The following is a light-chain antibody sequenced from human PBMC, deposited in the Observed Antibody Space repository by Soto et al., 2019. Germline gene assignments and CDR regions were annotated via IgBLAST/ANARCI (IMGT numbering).Light chain of an antibody. Sequence: EIVLTQSPGTLSLSPGERATLSCRASQSVFNNHIGWYQQKPGQAPRRLIFGASFRETGIPDRFSGSGSGTEFTLTISRLEPEDFAVYYCQQYGSSPTTFGQGTKVDIK. CDR1: QSVFNNH. V-gene: IGKV3-20*01. CDR3: QQYGSSPTT. CDR2: GAS. J-gene: IGKJ1*01.